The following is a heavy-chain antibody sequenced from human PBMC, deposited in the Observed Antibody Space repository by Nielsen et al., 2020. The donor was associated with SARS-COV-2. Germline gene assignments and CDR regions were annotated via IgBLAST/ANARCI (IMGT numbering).Heavy chain of an antibody. CDR2: ISYDGSNK. CDR1: GFTVSSNY. Sequence: GESLKISCAASGFTVSSNYMSWVHQAPGKGLEWVAVISYDGSNKYYADSVKGRFTISRDNSKNTLYLQMNSLRAEDTAVYYCAKDHRWFGELPLLYYFDYWGQGTLVTVSS. CDR3: AKDHRWFGELPLLYYFDY. V-gene: IGHV3-30*18. D-gene: IGHD3-10*01. J-gene: IGHJ4*02.